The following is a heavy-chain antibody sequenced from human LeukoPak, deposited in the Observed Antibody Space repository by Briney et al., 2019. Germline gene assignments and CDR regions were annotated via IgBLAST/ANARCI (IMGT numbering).Heavy chain of an antibody. CDR1: GGSISSYY. CDR2: IYTSGST. Sequence: PSETLSLTCTVSGGSISSYYWSWIRQPAGKGLEWIGRIYTSGSTNYNPSLKSRVTMSVDTSKNQFSLKLSSVTAADTAVYYCARDKRGVGAGGYNWFDPWGQGTLVTVSS. V-gene: IGHV4-4*07. D-gene: IGHD1-26*01. CDR3: ARDKRGVGAGGYNWFDP. J-gene: IGHJ5*02.